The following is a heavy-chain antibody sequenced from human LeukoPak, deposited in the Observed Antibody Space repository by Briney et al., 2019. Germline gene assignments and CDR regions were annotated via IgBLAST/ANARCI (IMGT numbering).Heavy chain of an antibody. J-gene: IGHJ1*01. D-gene: IGHD4-17*01. CDR2: ISSSSSYI. CDR3: ARFGVDGDYAEYFQH. CDR1: GFTFSSYS. V-gene: IGHV3-21*01. Sequence: PGGSLRLSCAASGFTFSSYSMNWVRQAPGKGLEWVSSISSSSSYIYYADSVKGRFTISRDNAKNSLYLQMNSLRAEDTAVYYCARFGVDGDYAEYFQHWGQGTLVTVSS.